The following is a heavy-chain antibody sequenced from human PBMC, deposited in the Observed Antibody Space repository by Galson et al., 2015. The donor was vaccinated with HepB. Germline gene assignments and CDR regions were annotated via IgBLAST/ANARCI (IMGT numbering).Heavy chain of an antibody. CDR3: ARAVVVVPAARGYYYGMDV. Sequence: CAISGDSVSSNSAAWNWIRQSPSRGLEWLGRTYYRSKWHNDYAVSVKSRITINPDTSKNQFSLQLNSVTPEDTAVYYCARAVVVVPAARGYYYGMDVWGQGTTVTVSS. CDR2: TYYRSKWHN. D-gene: IGHD2-2*01. J-gene: IGHJ6*02. V-gene: IGHV6-1*01. CDR1: GDSVSSNSAA.